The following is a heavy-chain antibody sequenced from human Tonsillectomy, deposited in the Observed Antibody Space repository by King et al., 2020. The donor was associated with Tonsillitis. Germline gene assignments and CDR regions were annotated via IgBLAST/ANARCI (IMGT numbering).Heavy chain of an antibody. CDR2: INAGNGNT. D-gene: IGHD3-10*01. CDR1: GYTFTDYA. V-gene: IGHV1-3*01. Sequence: QLVQSGAEVKKPGASVKVSCKASGYTFTDYALHWVRQAPGQRLEWMGWINAGNGNTKYSQKFQGRVTITRDTSASTAYMELSSLRSEDTAVYYCARDPLIVRGVFMWFDPWGQGTLVTVSS. J-gene: IGHJ5*02. CDR3: ARDPLIVRGVFMWFDP.